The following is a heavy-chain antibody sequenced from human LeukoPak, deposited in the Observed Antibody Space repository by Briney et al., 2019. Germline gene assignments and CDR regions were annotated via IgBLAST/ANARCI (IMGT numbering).Heavy chain of an antibody. J-gene: IGHJ3*02. V-gene: IGHV1-18*01. D-gene: IGHD6-13*01. CDR3: ARGSSWSTRGAFDI. CDR1: GYTFTSYA. CDR2: ISAYNGNT. Sequence: ASVKVSCKASGYTFTSYAMHWVRQAPGQRLEWMGWISAYNGNTNYAQKLQGRVTMTTDTSTSTACMELRSLRSDDTAVYYCARGSSWSTRGAFDIWGQGTMVTVSS.